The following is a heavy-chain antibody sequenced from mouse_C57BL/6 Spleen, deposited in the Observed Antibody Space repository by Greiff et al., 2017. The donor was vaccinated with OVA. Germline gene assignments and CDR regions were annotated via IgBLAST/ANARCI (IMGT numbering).Heavy chain of an antibody. D-gene: IGHD2-3*01. CDR1: GYTFTSYT. CDR2: INPSSGYT. Sequence: QVQLQQSGAELARPGASVRMSCKASGYTFTSYTMHWVKQRPGQGLEWIGYINPSSGYTKYNQKFKDKATLTADKSSSTAYMQLSSLASEDAEVYYCARDDGNYPGDDDVWGTVTTVTVSS. CDR3: ARDDGNYPGDDDV. J-gene: IGHJ1*03. V-gene: IGHV1-4*01.